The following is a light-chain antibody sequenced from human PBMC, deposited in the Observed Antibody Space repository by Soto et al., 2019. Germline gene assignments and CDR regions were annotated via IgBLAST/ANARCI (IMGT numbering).Light chain of an antibody. J-gene: IGLJ1*01. CDR3: SSYSSSATPYV. V-gene: IGLV2-14*01. CDR1: SSDIGPYNY. Sequence: HSVLTQPASVSGSPGQSITISCIGTSSDIGPYNYVSWYQQHPDKAPKLILYEVTNRPSGASDRFSGSKSGNAAFLTISGLQAEDEADYYCSSYSSSATPYVFGTGTKLTVL. CDR2: EVT.